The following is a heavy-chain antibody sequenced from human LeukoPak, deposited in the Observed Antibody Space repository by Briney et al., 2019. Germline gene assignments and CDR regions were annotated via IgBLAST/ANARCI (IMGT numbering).Heavy chain of an antibody. J-gene: IGHJ4*02. CDR3: VNPKLVREY. V-gene: IGHV3-23*01. D-gene: IGHD3-10*01. CDR2: ISGSGDST. Sequence: GGSLRLSCAASGFTFSTYAMSWVRQAPGKGLHWVSAISGSGDSTFYADSVKGRFTISRDNSKNTLYLQINSLRAEDTAVYYCVNPKLVREYWGQGTLVTVSS. CDR1: GFTFSTYA.